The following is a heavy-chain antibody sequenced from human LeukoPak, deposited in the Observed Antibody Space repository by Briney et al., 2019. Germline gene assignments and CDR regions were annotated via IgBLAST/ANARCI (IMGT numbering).Heavy chain of an antibody. D-gene: IGHD2-2*01. Sequence: SEALSLTCAVYGGSFSGYYWSWIRQPPGKGLEWIGEINHSGSTNDNPSLKSRVTISVDTSKNQFSLKLSSVTAAATAVYYCARAEADCSSTSCYINWFDPWGQGTLVTVSS. V-gene: IGHV4-34*01. CDR3: ARAEADCSSTSCYINWFDP. CDR1: GGSFSGYY. J-gene: IGHJ5*02. CDR2: INHSGST.